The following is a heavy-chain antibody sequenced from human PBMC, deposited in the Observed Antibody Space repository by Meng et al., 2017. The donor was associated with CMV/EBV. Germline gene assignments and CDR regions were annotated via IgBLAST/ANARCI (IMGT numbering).Heavy chain of an antibody. CDR2: IYYNGST. V-gene: IGHV4-61*01. J-gene: IGHJ6*02. CDR1: GGSVSGGSYY. D-gene: IGHD6-13*01. CDR3: ARDRGYSSSWRRGYYGMDV. Sequence: ESLKISCTVSGGSVSGGSYYWSWIRQPPGKGLEWIGYIYYNGSTNYNPSLKSRVTISVDTSKNQFSLKLSSVTAADTAVYYCARDRGYSSSWRRGYYGMDVWGQGTTVTVSS.